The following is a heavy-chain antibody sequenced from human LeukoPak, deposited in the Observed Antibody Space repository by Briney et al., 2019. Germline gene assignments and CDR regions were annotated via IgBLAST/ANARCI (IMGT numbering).Heavy chain of an antibody. D-gene: IGHD3-22*01. Sequence: ASVKVSCKASGYTFTSYDINWVRQATGQGLEWMGWMNPNSGNTGYALKFQGRVTMATNTSISTAYMELSSLRSEDTAVYYCARGMGSGSYSAAYYFDYWGQGTLVTVSS. CDR3: ARGMGSGSYSAAYYFDY. CDR1: GYTFTSYD. J-gene: IGHJ4*02. V-gene: IGHV1-8*01. CDR2: MNPNSGNT.